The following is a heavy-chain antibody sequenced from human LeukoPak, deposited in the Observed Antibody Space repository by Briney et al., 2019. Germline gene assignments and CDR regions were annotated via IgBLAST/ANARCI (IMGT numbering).Heavy chain of an antibody. CDR3: KGTVYNYYYYMDV. V-gene: IGHV4-30-2*01. J-gene: IGHJ6*03. CDR2: IYHSGST. CDR1: GGSISSGGYS. D-gene: IGHD1-7*01. Sequence: SETLSLTCAVSGGSISSGGYSWSWIRQPPGKGLEWIGYIYHSGSTYYNPSLKSRVTISVDRSKNQSSLKLSSVTAADTAVYYCKGTVYNYYYYMDVWGKGTTVTVSS.